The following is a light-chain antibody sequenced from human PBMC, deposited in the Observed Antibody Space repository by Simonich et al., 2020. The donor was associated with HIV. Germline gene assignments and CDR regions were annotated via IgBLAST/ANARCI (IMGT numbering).Light chain of an antibody. CDR1: QPISHY. CDR3: QQYKSYWT. Sequence: DIQMTQSPSSLSASVGDRVTVPCRASQPISHYLNWYQQKPGKAPQLLIDKASSLESGVPSRFSGSGSGTEFTLTISSLQPDDVATYYGQQYKSYWTFGQGTKVEIK. CDR2: KAS. J-gene: IGKJ1*01. V-gene: IGKV1-5*03.